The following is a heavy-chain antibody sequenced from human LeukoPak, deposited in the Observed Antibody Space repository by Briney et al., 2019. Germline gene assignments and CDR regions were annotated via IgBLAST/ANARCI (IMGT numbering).Heavy chain of an antibody. J-gene: IGHJ3*02. CDR2: IIPIFGTA. V-gene: IGHV1-69*06. Sequence: SVKVSCKASGYTFTSYAMNWVRQAPGQGLEWMGGIIPIFGTANYAQKFQGRVTITADKSTSTAYMGLSSLRSEDTAVYYCASTGPFHYYDSSGYPSDAFDIWGQGTMVTVSS. D-gene: IGHD3-22*01. CDR3: ASTGPFHYYDSSGYPSDAFDI. CDR1: GYTFTSYA.